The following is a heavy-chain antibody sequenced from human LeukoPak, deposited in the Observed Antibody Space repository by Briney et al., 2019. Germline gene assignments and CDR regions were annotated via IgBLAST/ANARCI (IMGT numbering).Heavy chain of an antibody. J-gene: IGHJ3*02. D-gene: IGHD3-10*01. V-gene: IGHV1-46*01. CDR2: INPSGGST. Sequence: ASVKVSCKASGYTFTSYYMHWVRQAPGQGLEWMGIINPSGGSTSYAQKFQGRVTMTRDTPTSTVYMELSSLRSEDTAVYYCARDRGYYYGSGSYYSSGNAFDIWGQGTMVTVSS. CDR3: ARDRGYYYGSGSYYSSGNAFDI. CDR1: GYTFTSYY.